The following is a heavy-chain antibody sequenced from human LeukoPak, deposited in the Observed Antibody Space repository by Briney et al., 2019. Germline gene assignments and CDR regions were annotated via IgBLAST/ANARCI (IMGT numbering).Heavy chain of an antibody. D-gene: IGHD3-10*01. J-gene: IGHJ4*02. CDR2: IYHSGST. CDR1: GGSISSSNW. V-gene: IGHV4-4*02. Sequence: PSGTLSLTCAVSGGSISSSNWWSWVRQPPGKGLEWIGVIYHSGSTNYNPSLKSRVTISVDKSKNQFSLKLSSVAAADTAVFYCARLRFYGSGTYYDYYFDYWGQGTLVTVSS. CDR3: ARLRFYGSGTYYDYYFDY.